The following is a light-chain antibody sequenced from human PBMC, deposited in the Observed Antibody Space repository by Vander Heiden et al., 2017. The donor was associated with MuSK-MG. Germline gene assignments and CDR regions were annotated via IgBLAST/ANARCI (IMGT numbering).Light chain of an antibody. V-gene: IGKV3-20*01. CDR1: QRVSSSY. CDR3: QQYGSSPWT. CDR2: GAS. Sequence: ETVLTQSPGTLSLSPGERATLSCSASQRVSSSYLAWYQQKPGQAPRLLIYGASSRATGIPDRFSGSGSGTDFTLTISRLEPEDFAVYYCQQYGSSPWTFGQGTKVEIK. J-gene: IGKJ1*01.